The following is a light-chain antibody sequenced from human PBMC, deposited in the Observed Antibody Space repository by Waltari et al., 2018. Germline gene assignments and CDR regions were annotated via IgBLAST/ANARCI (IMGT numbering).Light chain of an antibody. J-gene: IGKJ1*01. CDR3: QQYYSYPWT. V-gene: IGKV1-8*01. Sequence: AIRMTQSPSSFSASTGDRVTITCRARQGISSYLAWYQQKPGKAPKLLIYAASTLRSGVPSRFSGRGYWTDFTLTISCLQSEDFATYYCQQYYSYPWTFGQGTKVEIK. CDR2: AAS. CDR1: QGISSY.